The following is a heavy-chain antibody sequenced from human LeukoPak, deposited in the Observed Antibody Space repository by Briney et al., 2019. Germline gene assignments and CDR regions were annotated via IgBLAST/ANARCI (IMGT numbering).Heavy chain of an antibody. CDR3: AKGRDGYNPKYYFDY. CDR2: ISWNSGSI. Sequence: GGSLRLSCAASGFTFDDYAMHWVRQAPGKGLEWVSGISWNSGSIGYAGSVKGRFTISRDNAKNSLYLQMNSLRAEDTALYYCAKGRDGYNPKYYFDYWGQGTLVTVSS. D-gene: IGHD5-24*01. V-gene: IGHV3-9*01. J-gene: IGHJ4*02. CDR1: GFTFDDYA.